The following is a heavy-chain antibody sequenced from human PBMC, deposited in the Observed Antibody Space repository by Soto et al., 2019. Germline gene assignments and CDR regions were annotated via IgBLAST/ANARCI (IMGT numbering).Heavy chain of an antibody. CDR1: GGTFSTSS. J-gene: IGHJ3*01. V-gene: IGHV1-69*14. D-gene: IGHD4-17*01. Sequence: VQLVQSGAEVKKPGSSVKVSCKASGGTFSTSSIDWLRQAPGQRPEWIGNILPIFGTADYAQKFQGRFTITADKSTNTAYMELRSLLSADTDVYYCERGHEYGGNADACDFWGQGTVVTVSS. CDR3: ERGHEYGGNADACDF. CDR2: ILPIFGTA.